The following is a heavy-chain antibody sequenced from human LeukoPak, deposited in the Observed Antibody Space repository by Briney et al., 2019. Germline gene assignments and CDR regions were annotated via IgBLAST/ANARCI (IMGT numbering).Heavy chain of an antibody. D-gene: IGHD3-10*01. CDR2: IYYSGTT. Sequence: SGTLSLTCTVSGGSISSGSYYWGWIRQPPGKGLEWIGSIYYSGTTYYSPSLESRVTISVDTSNNQVSLNLNSVTAADTAIYFCARGGFYGHPFDFGGQGILVTVSS. CDR3: ARGGFYGHPFDF. V-gene: IGHV4-39*07. J-gene: IGHJ4*02. CDR1: GGSISSGSYY.